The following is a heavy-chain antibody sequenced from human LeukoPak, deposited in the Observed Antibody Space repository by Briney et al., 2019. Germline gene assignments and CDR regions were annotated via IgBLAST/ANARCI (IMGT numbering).Heavy chain of an antibody. Sequence: VASVKVSCKASGDTFTGYFMHWGRQAPGEGLERRVWINPNSGVTNYAQKFKGRVTMTRDTAISTAYMELSSLTSDDTAVYYCARVPGRNNWFDPWGQGTLVTVSS. CDR3: ARVPGRNNWFDP. CDR2: INPNSGVT. CDR1: GDTFTGYF. J-gene: IGHJ5*02. D-gene: IGHD3-10*01. V-gene: IGHV1-2*02.